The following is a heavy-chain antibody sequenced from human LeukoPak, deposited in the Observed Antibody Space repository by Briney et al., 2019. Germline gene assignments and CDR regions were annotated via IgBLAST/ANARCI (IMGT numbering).Heavy chain of an antibody. D-gene: IGHD4-11*01. CDR2: LFYGGNT. V-gene: IGHV4-39*02. CDR1: VGSVPSSSSH. Sequence: PSYTLSLTSTLSVGSVPSSSSHWGWIRPSPGKGPEWIGTLFYGGNTDYNPSLKSRVIISLDTSNNLFSLKLGSVTAADTAVYYCVPTYRRLGPQSHDYWGEGSLVTVSS. CDR3: VPTYRRLGPQSHDY. J-gene: IGHJ4*02.